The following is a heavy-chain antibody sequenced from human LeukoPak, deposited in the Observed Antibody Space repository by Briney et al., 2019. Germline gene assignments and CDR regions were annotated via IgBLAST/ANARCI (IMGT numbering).Heavy chain of an antibody. V-gene: IGHV4-59*01. Sequence: SETLSLTCTVSGGSISDYYWSWIRQPPGKGLEWIGYIFYSGSTKYNPSLKSRVTISVDTSKNQFSLKLSSVTAADTAVYYCARSSSTWWYYMDVWGKGTTATVSS. J-gene: IGHJ6*03. D-gene: IGHD6-13*01. CDR1: GGSISDYY. CDR2: IFYSGST. CDR3: ARSSSTWWYYMDV.